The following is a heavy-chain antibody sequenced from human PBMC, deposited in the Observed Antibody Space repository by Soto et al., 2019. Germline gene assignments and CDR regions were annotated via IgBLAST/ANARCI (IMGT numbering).Heavy chain of an antibody. CDR2: ISYDGSNK. CDR3: SSDGPPNCSSTSCSTVLGYYYYGMDV. V-gene: IGHV3-30-3*01. J-gene: IGHJ6*02. Sequence: QVQLVESGGGVVQPGRSLRLSCAASGFTFSSYAMHWVRQAPGKGLEWVAVISYDGSNKYYADSVKGRFTISRDNSKNTLCLPMNSLRAEDTAGYYCSSDGPPNCSSTSCSTVLGYYYYGMDVWGQGTTVTVSS. D-gene: IGHD2-2*02. CDR1: GFTFSSYA.